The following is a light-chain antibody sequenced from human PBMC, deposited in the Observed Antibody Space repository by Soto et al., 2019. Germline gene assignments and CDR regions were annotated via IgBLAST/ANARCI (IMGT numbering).Light chain of an antibody. Sequence: QSVLTQPASVSGSPGQSITISCTGTSSDVGGYNYVSWYQQHPGKAPKLMIYDVSDRPSGVSNRFSASKSGNTASLTISGLQAEDEADYYCCSYTSSSNPWVFGTGTKGNVL. CDR3: CSYTSSSNPWV. CDR2: DVS. V-gene: IGLV2-14*03. J-gene: IGLJ1*01. CDR1: SSDVGGYNY.